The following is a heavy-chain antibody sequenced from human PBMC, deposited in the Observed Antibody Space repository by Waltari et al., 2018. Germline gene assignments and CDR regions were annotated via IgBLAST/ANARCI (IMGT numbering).Heavy chain of an antibody. Sequence: QVQRQASAPGLVKHEATLSLTCPLPGVSISSYYLRWIRRPAGKGLEWSGYIYYSGSTNYNPALKSRVTISVDTSKNQFSLKLSFVTAADTAVDYCARGNRGFYYYYGMDVWGQGTTVTVSS. CDR3: ARGNRGFYYYYGMDV. J-gene: IGHJ6*02. V-gene: IGHV4-59*01. CDR2: IYYSGST. CDR1: GVSISSYY.